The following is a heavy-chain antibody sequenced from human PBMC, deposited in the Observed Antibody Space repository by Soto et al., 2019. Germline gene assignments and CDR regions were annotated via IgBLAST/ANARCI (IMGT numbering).Heavy chain of an antibody. J-gene: IGHJ5*02. CDR1: GFTFSSYE. Sequence: GGSLRLSCAASGFTFSSYEMNWVRQAPGKGLEWVSYISSSGSTIYYAHSVKGRVTISRDNAKNSLYLQMNSLRAEDTAVYHRARSITGTTGFDPWGQGTLVTVSS. CDR3: ARSITGTTGFDP. D-gene: IGHD1-7*01. CDR2: ISSSGSTI. V-gene: IGHV3-48*03.